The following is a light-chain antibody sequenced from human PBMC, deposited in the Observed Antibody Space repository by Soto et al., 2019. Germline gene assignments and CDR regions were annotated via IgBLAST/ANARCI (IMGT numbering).Light chain of an antibody. CDR2: KES. Sequence: DIQMTQSPSTLSASVEDRVTITSRASQSISTWLAWYQQKPGKAPKLLMYKESSLKSGVPSRFSGSGSGTEFTLTISSLHPDDFATYYCQQYSTYPWTFGQGTNVEIK. CDR3: QQYSTYPWT. CDR1: QSISTW. J-gene: IGKJ1*01. V-gene: IGKV1-5*03.